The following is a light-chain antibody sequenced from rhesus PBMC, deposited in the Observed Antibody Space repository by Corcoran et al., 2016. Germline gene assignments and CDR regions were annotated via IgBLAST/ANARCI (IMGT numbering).Light chain of an antibody. Sequence: DIQMTQSPSSLSASVGDRVTITCRASENVNNYLNWYQQKPGKAPKLLIYKSSTLQSGVPSRVSGSGSGTDYTFTISSLQPEDVATYYCQHGYVTPLTFGGGTKVELK. V-gene: IGKV1-74*01. CDR2: KSS. CDR1: ENVNNY. J-gene: IGKJ4*01. CDR3: QHGYVTPLT.